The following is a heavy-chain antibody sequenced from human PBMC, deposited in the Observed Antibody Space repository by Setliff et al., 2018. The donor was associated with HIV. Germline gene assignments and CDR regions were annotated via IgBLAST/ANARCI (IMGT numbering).Heavy chain of an antibody. CDR3: ARGNNDWESFDY. V-gene: IGHV4-4*07. D-gene: IGHD3-16*01. CDR2: IYASGKT. CDR1: GDSLNTYY. Sequence: ETLSLTCNVSGDSLNTYYWSWIRQSGGKGLEWIGRIYASGKTTFNPSLKSRVRMSVDTSKNQFSLKLTSVTASDTAVYYCARGNNDWESFDYWGQGALVTVSS. J-gene: IGHJ4*02.